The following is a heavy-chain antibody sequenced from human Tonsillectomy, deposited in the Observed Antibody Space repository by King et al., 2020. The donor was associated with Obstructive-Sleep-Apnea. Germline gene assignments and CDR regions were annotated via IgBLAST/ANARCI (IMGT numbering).Heavy chain of an antibody. CDR3: ARAGYSSGWYRGGAFDI. CDR2: IYYSGST. Sequence: QLQESGPGLVKPSQTLSLTCTVSGGSISSGDYYWSWIRQPPGKGLEWIGYIYYSGSTYYNPSLKSRVTISVDTSKNQLSLKLSSVTAADTAVYYCARAGYSSGWYRGGAFDIWGQGTMVTVSS. CDR1: GGSISSGDYY. D-gene: IGHD6-19*01. J-gene: IGHJ3*02. V-gene: IGHV4-30-4*01.